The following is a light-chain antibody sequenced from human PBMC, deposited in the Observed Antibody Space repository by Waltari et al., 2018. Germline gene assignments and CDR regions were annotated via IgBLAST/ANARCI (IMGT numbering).Light chain of an antibody. V-gene: IGLV4-69*01. CDR1: SGHSINV. J-gene: IGLJ3*02. Sequence: QLVVTQSPSASASLGASVKLTCTLSSGHSINVIAWLQQHPERGPRYLMKVNSDGSHSRGAEIPDRFSGSSSGAERYLTISNRQSEDEADYYCQTGGHGTWVFGGGTKLTVL. CDR2: VNSDGSH. CDR3: QTGGHGTWV.